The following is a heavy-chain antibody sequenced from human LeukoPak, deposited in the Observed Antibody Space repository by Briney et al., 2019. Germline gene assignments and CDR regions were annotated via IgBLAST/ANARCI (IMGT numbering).Heavy chain of an antibody. CDR2: INWNGGST. J-gene: IGHJ4*02. V-gene: IGHV3-20*04. Sequence: PGGSLRLSCAASGFTFDDYGMSWVRQAPGKGLEWVSGINWNGGSTGYADSVKGRFTISRDNAKNSLYLQMNSLRAEDTALYYCARETARYYYDSSGYPDYWGQGTLVTVSS. D-gene: IGHD3-22*01. CDR1: GFTFDDYG. CDR3: ARETARYYYDSSGYPDY.